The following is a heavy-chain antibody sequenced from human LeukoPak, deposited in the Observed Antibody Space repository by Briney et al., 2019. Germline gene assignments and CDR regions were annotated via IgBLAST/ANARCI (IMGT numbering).Heavy chain of an antibody. CDR1: GGSISSSSYY. D-gene: IGHD6-19*01. Sequence: PSETLSLTCTVSGGSISSSSYYWGWIRQPPGKGLEWIGSIYYSGSTYYNPSLKSRVTISVDTSKNQFSLKLSSVTAADTAVYYCARVQEQWPVSCLDVWGKGTTVTVSS. V-gene: IGHV4-39*07. CDR2: IYYSGST. J-gene: IGHJ6*04. CDR3: ARVQEQWPVSCLDV.